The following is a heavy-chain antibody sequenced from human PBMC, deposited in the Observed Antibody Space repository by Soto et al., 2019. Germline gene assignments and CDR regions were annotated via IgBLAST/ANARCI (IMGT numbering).Heavy chain of an antibody. Sequence: GASVKVSCKASGYFFTSYGISWVRRAPGQGLEWMGWTSAYNGDTNYAQRVQGRVTMTTDTSTSTAYMELRSLRSDDTAVYYCARTDGPISRFDYWGQGTQVTVSS. CDR2: TSAYNGDT. CDR3: ARTDGPISRFDY. D-gene: IGHD3-3*01. J-gene: IGHJ4*02. CDR1: GYFFTSYG. V-gene: IGHV1-18*04.